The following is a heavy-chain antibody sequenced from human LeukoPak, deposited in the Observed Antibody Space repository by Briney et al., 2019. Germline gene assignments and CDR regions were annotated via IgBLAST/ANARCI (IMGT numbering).Heavy chain of an antibody. CDR2: IYYSGST. D-gene: IGHD3-22*01. Sequence: PGGSLRLSCAASGFPFSSHEMNWVRQAPGKGLEWIAGYIYYSGSTNYNPSLKSRVTISVDSSKNQFSLKLSSVTAADTAVYYCARVYDSTGYYLDYWGQGTPVTVSS. CDR1: GFPFSSHE. J-gene: IGHJ4*02. CDR3: ARVYDSTGYYLDY. V-gene: IGHV4-59*11.